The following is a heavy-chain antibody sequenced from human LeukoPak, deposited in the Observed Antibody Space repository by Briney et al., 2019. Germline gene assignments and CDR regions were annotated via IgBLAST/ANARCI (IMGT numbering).Heavy chain of an antibody. CDR3: ARDMAYHDILRGAFDI. D-gene: IGHD3-9*01. V-gene: IGHV1-18*01. CDR1: GYTFTSYG. Sequence: GASVKVSCKASGYTFTSYGISWVRQAPGQGLEWMGWISAYNGNTNYAQKLQGRVTMTTDTSTSTAYMELRSLRSDDTAVYYCARDMAYHDILRGAFDIWGQGTMVTVSS. J-gene: IGHJ3*02. CDR2: ISAYNGNT.